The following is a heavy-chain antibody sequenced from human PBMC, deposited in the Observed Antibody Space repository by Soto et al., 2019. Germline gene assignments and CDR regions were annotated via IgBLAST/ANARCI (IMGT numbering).Heavy chain of an antibody. CDR3: VKDESINWYSGHFRH. D-gene: IGHD6-13*01. CDR2: INWNSGSI. V-gene: IGHV3-9*01. J-gene: IGHJ1*01. CDR1: GFTFDDYA. Sequence: EVQLVESGGGVVQPGRSLRLSCASSGFTFDDYAMHWVRQVPGKGLEWVSGINWNSGSIGYADSVKGRVAIPRDNAKNTLHLQMNSLRAEDTAFYYCVKDESINWYSGHFRHWGQGTLVTVSS.